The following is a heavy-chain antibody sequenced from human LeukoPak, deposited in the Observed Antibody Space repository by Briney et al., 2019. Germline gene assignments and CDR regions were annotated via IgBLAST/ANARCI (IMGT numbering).Heavy chain of an antibody. CDR3: AVAQRGY. D-gene: IGHD5-12*01. J-gene: IGHJ4*02. CDR2: ISYDGSNK. Sequence: GRSLRLSCAASGFTFSSYGMHWVRQAPGKGLEWVAVISYDGSNKYYADSVKGRFTISRDNSKNTLYLQVNSLRAEDTAVYYCAVAQRGYWGQGTLVTVSS. V-gene: IGHV3-30*03. CDR1: GFTFSSYG.